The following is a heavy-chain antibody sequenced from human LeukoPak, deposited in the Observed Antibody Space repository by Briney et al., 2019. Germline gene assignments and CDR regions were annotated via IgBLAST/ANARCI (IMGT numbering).Heavy chain of an antibody. D-gene: IGHD5-18*01. CDR2: IILIFGTA. V-gene: IGHV1-69*01. Sequence: SVKVSCKASGGTFSSYAISWVRQAPGQGLEWMGGIILIFGTANYAQKFQGRVTITADESTSTAYMELSSLRSEDTAVYYCARERDSYGLVDDAFDIWGQGTMVTVSS. J-gene: IGHJ3*02. CDR1: GGTFSSYA. CDR3: ARERDSYGLVDDAFDI.